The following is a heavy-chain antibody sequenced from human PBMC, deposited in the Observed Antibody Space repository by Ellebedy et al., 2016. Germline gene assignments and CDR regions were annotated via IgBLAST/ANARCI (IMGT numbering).Heavy chain of an antibody. D-gene: IGHD4-17*01. V-gene: IGHV3-23*01. CDR2: ISGSGGST. CDR1: GFTFGDYA. J-gene: IGHJ4*02. Sequence: ETLSLTCTASGFTFGDYAMSWFRQAPGKGLEWVSAISGSGGSTYYADSVKGRFTISRDNSKNTLYLQMNSLRAEDTAVYYCARVHYVAFDYWGQGTLVTVSS. CDR3: ARVHYVAFDY.